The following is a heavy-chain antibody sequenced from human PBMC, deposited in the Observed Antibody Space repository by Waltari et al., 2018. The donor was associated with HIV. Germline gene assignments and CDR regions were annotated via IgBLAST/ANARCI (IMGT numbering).Heavy chain of an antibody. D-gene: IGHD6-19*01. CDR2: IDPYSGGT. J-gene: IGHJ4*02. V-gene: IGHV1-2*02. CDR1: GYTFTGAF. Sequence: QVQLVQSGAEVKKPGASVKVSCKAPGYTFTGAFMHWVRQAPGQGLEWMGWIDPYSGGTKYARKFQGRVTLTRDTSTSIAYMELSSLRSADTAVYFCARASMQWLIEYWGQGSRVTVSS. CDR3: ARASMQWLIEY.